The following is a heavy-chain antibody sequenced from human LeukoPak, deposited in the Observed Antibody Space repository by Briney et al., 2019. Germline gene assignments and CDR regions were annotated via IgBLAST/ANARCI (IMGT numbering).Heavy chain of an antibody. CDR1: GGSFSGYY. CDR3: ARADRVTMVRGVISPFDY. Sequence: SETLSLTRAVYGGSFSGYYWSWIRQPPGKGLEWIGEINHSGSTNYNPSLKSRVTISVDTSKNQFSLKLSSVTAADTAVYYCARADRVTMVRGVISPFDYWGQGTLVTVSS. D-gene: IGHD3-10*01. V-gene: IGHV4-34*01. J-gene: IGHJ4*02. CDR2: INHSGST.